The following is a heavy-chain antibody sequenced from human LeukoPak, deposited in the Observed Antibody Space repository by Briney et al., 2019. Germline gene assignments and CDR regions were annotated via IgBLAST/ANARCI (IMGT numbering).Heavy chain of an antibody. V-gene: IGHV4-4*02. CDR3: ARANGSGSYYLY. CDR1: GGSISSSNW. J-gene: IGHJ4*02. Sequence: SGTLSLTCAVSGGSISSSNWWSWVRQPPGKGLEWIGEIYHSGSTNYNPSLKSRVTISVDKSKNQFSLKLRSVTAADTAVYNCARANGSGSYYLYWGQGTLVTVSS. CDR2: IYHSGST. D-gene: IGHD3-10*01.